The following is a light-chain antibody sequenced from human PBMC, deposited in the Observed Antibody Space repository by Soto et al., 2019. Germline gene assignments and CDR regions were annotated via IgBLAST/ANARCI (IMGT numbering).Light chain of an antibody. CDR1: QSVSSSY. Sequence: EIVLTQSPGTLSLSPGERATLSCRASQSVSSSYLAWYQQKPGQAPRLLIYGPSSRATGIPDRFSGSGSGTDFTLTISRLEPEDFAVYYCQQYDNSPLTFGGGTKVDIK. CDR3: QQYDNSPLT. J-gene: IGKJ4*01. CDR2: GPS. V-gene: IGKV3-20*01.